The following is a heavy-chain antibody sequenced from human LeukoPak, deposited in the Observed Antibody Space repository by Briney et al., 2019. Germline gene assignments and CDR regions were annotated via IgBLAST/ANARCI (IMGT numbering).Heavy chain of an antibody. D-gene: IGHD3-16*01. Sequence: GGSLRLSCAASGFTFNSYWMTWVRQAPGKGLEWVASINQDGSQKYYVESLKGRFTISRDNSKNSLYLQMNSLRTEDTALYYCAKDSVGRGGAIDYWGQGTLVTVSS. CDR1: GFTFNSYW. J-gene: IGHJ4*02. V-gene: IGHV3-7*03. CDR2: INQDGSQK. CDR3: AKDSVGRGGAIDY.